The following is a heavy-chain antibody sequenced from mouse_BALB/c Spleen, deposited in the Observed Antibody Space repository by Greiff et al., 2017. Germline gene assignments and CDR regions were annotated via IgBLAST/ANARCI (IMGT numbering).Heavy chain of an antibody. D-gene: IGHD1-1*01. CDR2: INSNGGST. Sequence: EVKVVESGGGLVQPGGSLKLSCAASGFTFSSYGMSWVRQTPDKRLELVATINSNGGSTYYPDSVKGRFTISRDNAKNTLYLQMSSLKSEDTAMYYCARVITTCFDYWGQGTTLTVSS. CDR3: ARVITTCFDY. J-gene: IGHJ2*01. CDR1: GFTFSSYG. V-gene: IGHV5-6-3*01.